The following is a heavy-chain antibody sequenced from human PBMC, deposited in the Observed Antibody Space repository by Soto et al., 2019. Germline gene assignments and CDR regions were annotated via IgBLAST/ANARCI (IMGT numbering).Heavy chain of an antibody. CDR1: GFTFSSYA. CDR2: ISGSGGST. D-gene: IGHD6-19*01. CDR3: AKESHWLVPRYYYYGMDV. V-gene: IGHV3-23*01. J-gene: IGHJ6*02. Sequence: GGSLRLSCAASGFTFSSYAMSWVRQAPGKGLEWVSAISGSGGSTYYADSVKGRFTISRDNSKNTLYLQMNSLRAEDTAVYYCAKESHWLVPRYYYYGMDVWGQGTTVTVSS.